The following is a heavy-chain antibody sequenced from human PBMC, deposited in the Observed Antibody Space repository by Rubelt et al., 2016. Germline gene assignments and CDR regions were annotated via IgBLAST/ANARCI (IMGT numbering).Heavy chain of an antibody. J-gene: IGHJ5*02. D-gene: IGHD3-16*01. CDR1: GFSMSSGYY. CDR3: ARARLHGVGDWFDP. CDR2: IYRSAST. Sequence: PSETLSLTCTVSGFSMSSGYYWGWIRQPPGKGLEWIASIYRSASTYYNPSLKSRVTISVDTSKNQFSLKSSSVTAADTAVYYCARARLHGVGDWFDPWGQGTLVTVSS. V-gene: IGHV4-38-2*02.